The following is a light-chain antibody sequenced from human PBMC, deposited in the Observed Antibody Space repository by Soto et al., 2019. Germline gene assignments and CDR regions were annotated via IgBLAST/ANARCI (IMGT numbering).Light chain of an antibody. CDR3: AAWDDSLNGHV. V-gene: IGLV1-47*01. CDR1: SSNIGSNY. J-gene: IGLJ1*01. CDR2: RNN. Sequence: QSVLTQPPSASGTPGQRVTISCSGSSSNIGSNYVYWYQQLPGTAPKLLIYRNNQRPSGVPDRFSGSKSDTSASLAISGLRSEDEADYYCAAWDDSLNGHVFGTGTKVTVL.